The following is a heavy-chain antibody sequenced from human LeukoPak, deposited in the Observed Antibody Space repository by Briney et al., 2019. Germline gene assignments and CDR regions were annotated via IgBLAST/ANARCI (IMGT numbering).Heavy chain of an antibody. CDR1: GYTFTDYG. J-gene: IGHJ4*02. Sequence: ASVKVSCKASGYTFTDYGFNWVRQAPGQGLEWMGWINAYIRNTNYAQSLQGRVTMTTDTSTSTAYMELRSLRSDDTAVYYCARDLSSGWNDYWGQGTLVTVSS. D-gene: IGHD6-19*01. CDR2: INAYIRNT. V-gene: IGHV1-18*01. CDR3: ARDLSSGWNDY.